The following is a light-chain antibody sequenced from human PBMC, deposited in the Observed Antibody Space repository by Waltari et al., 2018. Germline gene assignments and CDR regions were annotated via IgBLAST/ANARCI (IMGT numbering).Light chain of an antibody. Sequence: DIVMTQSPDSLAVSLGERATINCKSSQSVLYSSNNKNYLAWYQQKPGQPPKLLIYGASTRESGVPGRFSGTGSGTDFTLTISSLQAEDVAVYYCQQYYSSPYTFGQGTKLEIK. CDR3: QQYYSSPYT. V-gene: IGKV4-1*01. J-gene: IGKJ2*01. CDR2: GAS. CDR1: QSVLYSSNNKNY.